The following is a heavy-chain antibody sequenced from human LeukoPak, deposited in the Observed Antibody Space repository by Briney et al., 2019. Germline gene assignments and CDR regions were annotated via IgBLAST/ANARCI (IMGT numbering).Heavy chain of an antibody. J-gene: IGHJ5*02. Sequence: GGSLRLSCAASGFTFSSYWMSWVRQAPGKGLEWVANIKQDGSEKYYVDSVKGRFTISRDNSKNTLYLQMNSLRAEDTAVYYCAKVIGGKSSPNWFDPWGQGTLVTVSS. V-gene: IGHV3-7*03. CDR1: GFTFSSYW. CDR3: AKVIGGKSSPNWFDP. D-gene: IGHD4-23*01. CDR2: IKQDGSEK.